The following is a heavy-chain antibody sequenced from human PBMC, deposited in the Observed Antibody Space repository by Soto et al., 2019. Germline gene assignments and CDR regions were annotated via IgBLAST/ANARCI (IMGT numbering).Heavy chain of an antibody. J-gene: IGHJ4*02. CDR2: IYYSGST. D-gene: IGHD1-26*01. Sequence: PSETLSLTCSVSGGSISSGDYYWNWIRQPPGKGLEWIGHIYYSGSTYYNPSLKSRVTISVDTSKNQFSLKLSSVTAADTAVYYCARQGSIVGATVHFDYWGQGTLVTVSS. V-gene: IGHV4-39*01. CDR1: GGSISSGDYY. CDR3: ARQGSIVGATVHFDY.